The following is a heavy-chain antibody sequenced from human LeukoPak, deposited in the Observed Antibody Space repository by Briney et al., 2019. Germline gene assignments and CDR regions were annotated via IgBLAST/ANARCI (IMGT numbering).Heavy chain of an antibody. J-gene: IGHJ5*02. CDR2: IDHTGST. CDR1: GGTFRGYY. Sequence: SETLSLTCAVSGGTFRGYYWSWIRQPPGKGLAWIGEIDHTGSTNYNPSLESRVTLSVDTSKNQVSLNLNSVTAADTAVYYCARGLRFHVGSGNWFDLRGQGTLVTVSS. CDR3: ARGLRFHVGSGNWFDL. D-gene: IGHD3-10*01. V-gene: IGHV4-34*01.